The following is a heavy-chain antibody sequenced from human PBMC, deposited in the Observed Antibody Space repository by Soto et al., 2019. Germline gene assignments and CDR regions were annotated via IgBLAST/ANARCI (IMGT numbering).Heavy chain of an antibody. CDR1: GFTFRSYA. CDR3: AKDKPGTTAFDI. D-gene: IGHD1-1*01. CDR2: ISESGGST. Sequence: GGSLRLSCAASGFTFRSYAMSWVRQAPGKGLEWVSAISESGGSTYYADSVKGRLTISRDNSKNTLYLQMNSLRAEDTAVSYCAKDKPGTTAFDIWGRGTLVTVS. J-gene: IGHJ3*02. V-gene: IGHV3-23*01.